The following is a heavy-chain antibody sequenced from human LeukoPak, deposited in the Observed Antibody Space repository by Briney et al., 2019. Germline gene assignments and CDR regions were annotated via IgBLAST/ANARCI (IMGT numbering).Heavy chain of an antibody. CDR3: ARDGPAGWFDP. J-gene: IGHJ5*02. CDR2: IYHSGST. D-gene: IGHD2-2*01. V-gene: IGHV4-38-2*02. CDR1: Y. Sequence: YRGWMCQPPGKGLEWIGSIYHSGSTYYNPSLKSRVTISVDTSKNQFSLKLSSVTAADTAVYYCARDGPAGWFDPWGQGTLVTVSS.